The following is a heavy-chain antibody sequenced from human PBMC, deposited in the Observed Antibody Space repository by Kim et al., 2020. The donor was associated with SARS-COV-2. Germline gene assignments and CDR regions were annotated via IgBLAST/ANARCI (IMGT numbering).Heavy chain of an antibody. J-gene: IGHJ4*02. CDR3: TREKDYGGNLDY. V-gene: IGHV3-33*01. D-gene: IGHD4-17*01. Sequence: YYADSLKDRFTISTDNSKNTLYVQMNSLRAEDTAVYYCTREKDYGGNLDYWGQGTLVTVSS.